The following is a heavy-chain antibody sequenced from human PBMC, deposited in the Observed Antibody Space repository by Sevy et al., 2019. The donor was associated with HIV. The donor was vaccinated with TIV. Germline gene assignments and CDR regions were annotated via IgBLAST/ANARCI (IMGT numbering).Heavy chain of an antibody. CDR1: GFTFSTYW. Sequence: GESLKISCGASGFTFSTYWMSWVRQAPGKGLEWVANINQDGSQKYYVGSVKGRFTISKDNAKNSLYLQMSSLRAEDTAVYYCAREFDGGPDYWGQGTLVTVSS. D-gene: IGHD3-9*01. CDR2: INQDGSQK. J-gene: IGHJ4*02. V-gene: IGHV3-7*01. CDR3: AREFDGGPDY.